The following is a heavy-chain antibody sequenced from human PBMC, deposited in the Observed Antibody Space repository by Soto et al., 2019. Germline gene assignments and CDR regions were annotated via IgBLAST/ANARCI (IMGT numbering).Heavy chain of an antibody. CDR2: ISSSGGNT. Sequence: EVQLLESGGGLVRPGGSLRLSCAASGFNFSPYDMTWVRQAPGKGLEWVSTISSSGGNTYYADSVKGRFAISRDNSKNTLFLQMDSLRVDDTAVYFCAKARLQFVLREPFDTWGQGTMVTVSS. D-gene: IGHD4-4*01. J-gene: IGHJ3*02. CDR1: GFNFSPYD. CDR3: AKARLQFVLREPFDT. V-gene: IGHV3-23*01.